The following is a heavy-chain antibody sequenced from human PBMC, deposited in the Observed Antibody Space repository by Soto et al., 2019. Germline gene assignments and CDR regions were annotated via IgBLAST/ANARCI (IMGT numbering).Heavy chain of an antibody. V-gene: IGHV5-51*01. CDR1: GYSFTSYW. J-gene: IGHJ6*04. Sequence: GESLKISCKGSGYSFTSYWIGWVRQMPGKGLEWMGIIYPGDSDTRYSPSFQGQVTISADKSISTAYLQWRSLKASDTAMYSCGGLTNSRLPYGMVVRGEGITVTVSA. D-gene: IGHD4-4*01. CDR3: GGLTNSRLPYGMVV. CDR2: IYPGDSDT.